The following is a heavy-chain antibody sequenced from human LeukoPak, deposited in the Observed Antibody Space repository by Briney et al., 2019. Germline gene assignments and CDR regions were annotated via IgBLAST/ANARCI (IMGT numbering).Heavy chain of an antibody. CDR3: ARVTRIAIFGTVNNYFDY. D-gene: IGHD3-3*01. J-gene: IGHJ4*02. V-gene: IGHV1-2*02. CDR1: GYVFTCHY. Sequence: ASVKVSCKASGYVFTCHYMYWVRQAPGQGLEWMGWINPNSGGTNYAHKFQGRVTMTRDTSINTAYMELSSLRSDDTAVYYCARVTRIAIFGTVNNYFDYWGQGTLVTVSS. CDR2: INPNSGGT.